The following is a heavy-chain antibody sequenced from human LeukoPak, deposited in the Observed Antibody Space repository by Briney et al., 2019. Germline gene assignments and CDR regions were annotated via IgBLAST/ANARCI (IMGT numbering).Heavy chain of an antibody. Sequence: ASVKVSCKASGGTFSSYAISWVRQAPGQGLEWMGGIIPIFGTANYAQKFQGRVTITADKSTSTAYMELSSLRSEDTAVYYCASSHNYYDSSGYYGVNAFDIWGQGTMVTVSS. V-gene: IGHV1-69*06. CDR1: GGTFSSYA. CDR2: IIPIFGTA. CDR3: ASSHNYYDSSGYYGVNAFDI. J-gene: IGHJ3*02. D-gene: IGHD3-22*01.